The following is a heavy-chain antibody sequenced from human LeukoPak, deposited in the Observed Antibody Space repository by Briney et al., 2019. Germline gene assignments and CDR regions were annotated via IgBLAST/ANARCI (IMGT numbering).Heavy chain of an antibody. V-gene: IGHV4-34*01. J-gene: IGHJ4*02. Sequence: SETLSLTCAVYGGSFSGYYWSWIRQPPGKGLEWIGEINHSGSTNYNPSLKSRVTISVDTSKNQFSLKLSSVTAADTAVYYCAREGLATMIRGVIPYWGQGTLVTVYS. D-gene: IGHD3-10*01. CDR2: INHSGST. CDR1: GGSFSGYY. CDR3: AREGLATMIRGVIPY.